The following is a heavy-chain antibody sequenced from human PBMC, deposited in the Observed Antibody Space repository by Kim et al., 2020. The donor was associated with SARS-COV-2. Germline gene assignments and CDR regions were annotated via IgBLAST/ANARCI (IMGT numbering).Heavy chain of an antibody. D-gene: IGHD6-19*01. CDR1: GDSISSYY. V-gene: IGHV4-59*13. CDR3: ASIRYSSGLN. CDR2: IYYSGSI. Sequence: SETLSLTCTVSGDSISSYYWSWVRQPPGKGLEFIGHIYYSGSINYNPALKSRVSISIDTSKNQSSLLLNSVIAADTAAYFCASIRYSSGLNWGHGTLVTV. J-gene: IGHJ4*01.